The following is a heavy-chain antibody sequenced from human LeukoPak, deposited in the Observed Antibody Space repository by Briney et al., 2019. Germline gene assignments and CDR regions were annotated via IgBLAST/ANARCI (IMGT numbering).Heavy chain of an antibody. J-gene: IGHJ6*02. CDR2: INPNSGGT. CDR1: GYTFTGYH. Sequence: GASVKVSCKASGYTFTGYHMHWVRQAPGQGLEWMGWINPNSGGTNYAQKFQGRVTMTRDTSISTAYMELSRLRSDDTAVYYCARIDQGFYYYYGMDVWGQGTTVTVSS. CDR3: ARIDQGFYYYYGMDV. V-gene: IGHV1-2*02.